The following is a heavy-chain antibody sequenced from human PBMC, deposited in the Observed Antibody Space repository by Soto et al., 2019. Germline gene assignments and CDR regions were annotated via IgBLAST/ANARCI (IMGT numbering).Heavy chain of an antibody. CDR3: ARVSTYYYDSSGYYFDY. Sequence: PSETLSLTCTVSGGSISSGDYYWSWIRQPPGKGLERIGYIYYSGSTYYNPSLKSRVTISVDTSKNQFSLKLSSVTAADTAVYYCARVSTYYYDSSGYYFDYWGQGTLVTAPQ. CDR1: GGSISSGDYY. V-gene: IGHV4-30-4*01. CDR2: IYYSGST. J-gene: IGHJ4*02. D-gene: IGHD3-22*01.